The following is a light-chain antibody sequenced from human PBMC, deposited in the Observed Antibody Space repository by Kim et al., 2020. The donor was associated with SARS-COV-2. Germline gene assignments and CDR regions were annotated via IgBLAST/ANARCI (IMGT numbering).Light chain of an antibody. CDR3: QQYGSSPTWT. J-gene: IGKJ1*01. CDR2: GAS. CDR1: RSVSSY. V-gene: IGKV3-20*01. Sequence: PGERATLSCRASRSVSSYLAWYQQKPGQAPRLLIYGASSRATGIPDRFSVSGSGTDFTLTISRLEPEDFAVYYCQQYGSSPTWTFGQGTKVDIK.